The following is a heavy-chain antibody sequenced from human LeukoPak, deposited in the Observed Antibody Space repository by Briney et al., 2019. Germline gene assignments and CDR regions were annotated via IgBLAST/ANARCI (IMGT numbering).Heavy chain of an antibody. CDR2: FDPEDGET. J-gene: IGHJ3*01. CDR1: GYTLTELS. Sequence: ASVKVSCKVSGYTLTELSMHWVRQAPGKGLEWMGGFDPEDGETIYAQKFQGRVTMTEDTSTDTSYMELSSLRSEDTAVYYCATDVLPDAFVEYAPVARGAFDLWGQGTMVSVSS. CDR3: ATDVLPDAFVEYAPVARGAFDL. D-gene: IGHD2-2*01. V-gene: IGHV1-24*01.